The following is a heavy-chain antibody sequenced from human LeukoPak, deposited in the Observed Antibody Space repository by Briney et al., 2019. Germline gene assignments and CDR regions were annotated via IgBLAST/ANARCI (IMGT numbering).Heavy chain of an antibody. CDR2: IYYSGST. D-gene: IGHD3-22*01. V-gene: IGHV4-59*01. J-gene: IGHJ4*02. CDR3: ARGLYDSSGYYDY. Sequence: SETLSLTCTVSGGSMSSYYWSWIRQPPGKGLEWIGYIYYSGSTNYNPSLKSRVTISVDTSKNQFSLKLSSVTAADTAVYYCARGLYDSSGYYDYWGQGTLVTVSS. CDR1: GGSMSSYY.